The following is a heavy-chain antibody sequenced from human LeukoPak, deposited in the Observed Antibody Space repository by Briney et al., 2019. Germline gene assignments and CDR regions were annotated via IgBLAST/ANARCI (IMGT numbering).Heavy chain of an antibody. J-gene: IGHJ4*02. CDR1: GFTFSSYA. V-gene: IGHV3-20*04. CDR2: ISWNSGSI. CDR3: ARGGGRNTAMVWALDY. D-gene: IGHD5-18*01. Sequence: GGSLRLSCAASGFTFSSYAMSWVRQAPGRGLEWVSGISWNSGSIGYVDSVKGRFTISRDNAKNSLYLQMNSLRAEDTAVYYCARGGGRNTAMVWALDYWGQGTLVTVSS.